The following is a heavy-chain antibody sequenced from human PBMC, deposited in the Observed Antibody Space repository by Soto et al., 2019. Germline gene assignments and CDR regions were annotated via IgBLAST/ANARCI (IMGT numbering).Heavy chain of an antibody. CDR2: IYYSGST. CDR1: GGSISSYY. Sequence: PSETLSLTCIVSGGSISSYYWSWIRQPPGKGLEWIGYIYYSGSTNYNPPLKSRVTISVDTSKNQFSLKLSSVTAADTAVYYCARDQGWELINGGYYGMDVWGQGTTVTVSS. CDR3: ARDQGWELINGGYYGMDV. D-gene: IGHD1-26*01. V-gene: IGHV4-59*01. J-gene: IGHJ6*02.